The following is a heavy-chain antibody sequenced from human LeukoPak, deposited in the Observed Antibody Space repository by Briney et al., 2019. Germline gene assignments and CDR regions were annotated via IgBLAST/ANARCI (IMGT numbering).Heavy chain of an antibody. D-gene: IGHD5-18*01. CDR3: ARGVQLWLMSKRYFDY. J-gene: IGHJ4*02. CDR2: MFYSECT. CDR1: GGSISSSNYY. Sequence: SETLSLTCAVSGGSISSSNYYWGWIRQPPGKGLEWIGSMFYSECTYYNPSLRSRVTISVDTSKNQFSLKLSSVTAADTAVYYCARGVQLWLMSKRYFDYWGQGTLVTVSS. V-gene: IGHV4-39*07.